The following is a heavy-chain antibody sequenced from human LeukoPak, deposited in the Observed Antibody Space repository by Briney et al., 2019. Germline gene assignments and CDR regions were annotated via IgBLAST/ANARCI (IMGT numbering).Heavy chain of an antibody. Sequence: PSETLSLTCAVYGGSFSGYYWSWIRQPPGKGLEWIGEINHNGSTNYNPSLKNRVTISVDTSKNQFSLKLSSVTAADTAVYYCARDEGYGDSPYYYYGMDVWGQGTTVTVSS. CDR3: ARDEGYGDSPYYYYGMDV. CDR1: GGSFSGYY. V-gene: IGHV4-34*01. D-gene: IGHD4-17*01. CDR2: INHNGST. J-gene: IGHJ6*02.